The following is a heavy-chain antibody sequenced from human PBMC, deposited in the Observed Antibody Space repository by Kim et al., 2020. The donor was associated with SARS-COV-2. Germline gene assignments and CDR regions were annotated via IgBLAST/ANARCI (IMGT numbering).Heavy chain of an antibody. V-gene: IGHV4-59*01. CDR2: IYYSGST. Sequence: SETLSLTCTVSGGSISSYYWSWIRQPPGKGLEWIGYIYYSGSTNYNPSLKSRVTISVDTSKNQFSLKLSSVTAADTAVYYCARGDSDFDYWGQGTLVTVSS. CDR3: ARGDSDFDY. D-gene: IGHD1-26*01. CDR1: GGSISSYY. J-gene: IGHJ4*02.